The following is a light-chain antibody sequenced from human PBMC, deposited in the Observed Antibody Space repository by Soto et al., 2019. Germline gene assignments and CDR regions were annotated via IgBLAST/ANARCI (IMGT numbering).Light chain of an antibody. CDR2: GAS. CDR1: QSVTSN. Sequence: EIVMMQSPATLSMSPGERATLSCRASQSVTSNLAWYQQKPGQAPRLLIFGASTRAAGIPARFSGRGSGTEFTLSISSLQSEDFAVYYCQQYDEWPMTFGQGTKVEVK. CDR3: QQYDEWPMT. J-gene: IGKJ1*01. V-gene: IGKV3-15*01.